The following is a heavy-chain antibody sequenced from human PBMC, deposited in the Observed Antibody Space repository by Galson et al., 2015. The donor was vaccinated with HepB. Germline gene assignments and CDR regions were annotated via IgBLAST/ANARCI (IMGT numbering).Heavy chain of an antibody. D-gene: IGHD3-3*01. J-gene: IGHJ6*02. V-gene: IGHV6-1*01. Sequence: CAISGDSVSSNSAAWNWIRQSPSRGLEWLGRTYYRSKWYNDYAVSVKSRITINPDTSKNQFSLQLNSVTPEDTAVYYCARDHYDIWSWIYGMDDWGQGTTVAASS. CDR1: GDSVSSNSAA. CDR3: ARDHYDIWSWIYGMDD. CDR2: TYYRSKWYN.